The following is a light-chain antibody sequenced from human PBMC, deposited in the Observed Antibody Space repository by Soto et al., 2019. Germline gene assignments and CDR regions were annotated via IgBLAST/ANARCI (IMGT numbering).Light chain of an antibody. CDR2: DAS. J-gene: IGKJ5*01. Sequence: TQSPATLSVSPGDRATLSCRAIQSINSNLAWYQQQPGQAPRLLIYDASNRATGVPARFSGSGSGTDFTLTVSSLEPEDFALYYCQQRSNWPPEITFGQGTRLEIK. V-gene: IGKV3-11*01. CDR3: QQRSNWPPEIT. CDR1: QSINSN.